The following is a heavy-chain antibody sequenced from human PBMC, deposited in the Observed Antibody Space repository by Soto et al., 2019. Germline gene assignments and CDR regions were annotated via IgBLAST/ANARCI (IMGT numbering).Heavy chain of an antibody. CDR3: ASLRLGELVSFDY. V-gene: IGHV3-23*01. Sequence: PGGSLRLSCAASGFTFSSYAMIWVRQAPGKGLEWVSAISGSGGSTYYADSVKGRFTISRDNSKNTLYLQMNSLRAEDTAVYYCASLRLGELVSFDYWGQGTLVTVSS. D-gene: IGHD3-16*01. J-gene: IGHJ4*02. CDR1: GFTFSSYA. CDR2: ISGSGGST.